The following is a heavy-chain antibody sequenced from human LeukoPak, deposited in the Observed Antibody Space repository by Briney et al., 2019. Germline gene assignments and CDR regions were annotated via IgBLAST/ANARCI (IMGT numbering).Heavy chain of an antibody. CDR3: AKGNIVVVSAAPFDY. Sequence: PGGSLRLSCAASGFTFSGYGMHWVRQAPGKGLEWVAVISYDGSNKDYADSVKGRFTISRDNSKNTLYLQMNSLRVEDTALYYCAKGNIVVVSAAPFDYWGQGTLVTVSS. J-gene: IGHJ4*02. D-gene: IGHD2-2*01. CDR2: ISYDGSNK. CDR1: GFTFSGYG. V-gene: IGHV3-30*18.